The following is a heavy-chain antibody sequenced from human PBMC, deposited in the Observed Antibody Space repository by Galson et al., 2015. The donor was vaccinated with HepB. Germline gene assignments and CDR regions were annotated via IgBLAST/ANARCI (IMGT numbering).Heavy chain of an antibody. CDR1: GYTFTGYY. J-gene: IGHJ4*02. CDR2: INPNSGGS. V-gene: IGHV1-2*02. Sequence: SVKVSCKASGYTFTGYYMHWVRQAPGQGLEWMGWINPNSGGSNYAQKFQGRVTMTRDTSISTAYMELSRLRSDDTAVYYCARVEDIAVAVGDSIDYWGQGTLVTVSS. CDR3: ARVEDIAVAVGDSIDY. D-gene: IGHD6-19*01.